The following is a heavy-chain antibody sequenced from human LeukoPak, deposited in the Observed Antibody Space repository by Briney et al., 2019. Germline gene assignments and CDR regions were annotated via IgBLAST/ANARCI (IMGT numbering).Heavy chain of an antibody. CDR1: GFTLSSDW. CDR2: MNQDGSDT. V-gene: IGHV3-74*01. CDR3: ASVFGY. J-gene: IGHJ4*02. Sequence: GGFLTLSCAVSGFTLSSDWMHWVRQAPGKGLEWVSLMNQDGSDTSYADSVKGRFTISRDNAKNTVYLQMNSLRAEDSAVYYCASVFGYWGQGTLVTVSS.